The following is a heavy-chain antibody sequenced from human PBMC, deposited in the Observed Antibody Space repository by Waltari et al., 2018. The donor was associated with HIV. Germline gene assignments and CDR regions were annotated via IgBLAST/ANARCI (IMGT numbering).Heavy chain of an antibody. CDR2: SIPIFGTA. V-gene: IGHV1-69*01. CDR3: AREGSIAAAGKGGDY. D-gene: IGHD6-13*01. Sequence: QVQLVQSGAEVKKPGSSVKVSCKASGGTFSSYAISWVRPAPGQGREWMGGSIPIFGTANYAQKFQGRVTITADESTSTAYMELSSLRSEDTAVYYCAREGSIAAAGKGGDYWGQGTLVTVSS. CDR1: GGTFSSYA. J-gene: IGHJ4*02.